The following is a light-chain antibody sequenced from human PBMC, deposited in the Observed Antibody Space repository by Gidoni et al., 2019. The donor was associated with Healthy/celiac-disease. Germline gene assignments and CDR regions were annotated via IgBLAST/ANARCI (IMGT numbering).Light chain of an antibody. V-gene: IGKV3-20*01. Sequence: EIVLTQSPGTLSLSPGERATLSCRASQSVSSSYLAWYQQNPGKAPRLLIYGAASRATGIPDRFSGSGSATDFTLTISRLEPEDFAVYYCQQYGSSPPWTFGQGTKVEIK. CDR3: QQYGSSPPWT. CDR1: QSVSSSY. J-gene: IGKJ1*01. CDR2: GAA.